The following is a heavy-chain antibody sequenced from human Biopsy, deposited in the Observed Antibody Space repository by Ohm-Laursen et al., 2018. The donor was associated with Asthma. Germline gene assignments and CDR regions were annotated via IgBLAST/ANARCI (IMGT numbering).Heavy chain of an antibody. J-gene: IGHJ6*02. CDR2: ISVYNGNT. Sequence: GSSVKVSCKTSGYTFNSAGITWVRQAPGQGLEWMGWISVYNGNTKVAQKLQDRVTMITDTSTSTAYMELRSLRSEDSAVYYCAREVSTVDYGYYYFAMDVWGQGTTVTVSS. V-gene: IGHV1-18*01. CDR1: GYTFNSAG. CDR3: AREVSTVDYGYYYFAMDV. D-gene: IGHD4-17*01.